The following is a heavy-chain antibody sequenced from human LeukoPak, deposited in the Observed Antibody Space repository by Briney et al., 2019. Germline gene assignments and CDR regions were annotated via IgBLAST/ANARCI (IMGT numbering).Heavy chain of an antibody. D-gene: IGHD2/OR15-2a*01. CDR3: ARGTYYYQR. CDR2: IKPDGSEK. V-gene: IGHV3-7*01. CDR1: GFTFSDYW. J-gene: IGHJ4*02. Sequence: GGSVRLSCAASGFTFSDYWMSWVRQAPGKGLEWVANIKPDGSEKYYVDSVKGRFTISRDNAKSSLYLQVNSLRDEDTAVYYCARGTYYYQRWGQGALVTVSS.